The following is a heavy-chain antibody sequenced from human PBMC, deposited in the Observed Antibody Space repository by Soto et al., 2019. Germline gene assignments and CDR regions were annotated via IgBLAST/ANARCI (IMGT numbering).Heavy chain of an antibody. Sequence: GGSLRLSCAASGFTFSDHYMTWIRQAPGKGPEWLSYISGGGDIVSYADSVKGRFIISRDNAKRSLYLQMNSLTVEDTAVYYCSRDPRLADYWGQGTLVTVSS. CDR1: GFTFSDHY. J-gene: IGHJ4*02. V-gene: IGHV3-11*01. CDR2: ISGGGDIV. CDR3: SRDPRLADY. D-gene: IGHD6-25*01.